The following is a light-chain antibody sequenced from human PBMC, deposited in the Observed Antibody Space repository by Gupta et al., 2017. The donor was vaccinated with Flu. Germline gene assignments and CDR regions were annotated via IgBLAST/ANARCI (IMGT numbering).Light chain of an antibody. J-gene: IGLJ2*01. V-gene: IGLV3-19*01. Sequence: GQPVRITCQGDIRRTSYANWYRQKPGKAPILVICETSNRPSGITDRFSGSGSGNTASLTIAGHQAEDEADYYWKCRASSGNHVIFGRGTKLTVL. CDR1: IRRTSY. CDR2: ETS. CDR3: KCRASSGNHVI.